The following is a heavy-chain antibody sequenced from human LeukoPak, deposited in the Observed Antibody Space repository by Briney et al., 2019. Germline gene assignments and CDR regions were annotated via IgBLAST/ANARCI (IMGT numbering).Heavy chain of an antibody. V-gene: IGHV4-59*01. D-gene: IGHD2-21*02. Sequence: SETLSLTCTVSGGSICSYYWSWIRQPPGKGLEWIGYIYYSGSTNYNPSLKSRVTISVDTSKNQFSLKLSSVTAADTAVYYCASSGGDWGWFDPWGQGTLVTVSS. J-gene: IGHJ5*02. CDR2: IYYSGST. CDR1: GGSICSYY. CDR3: ASSGGDWGWFDP.